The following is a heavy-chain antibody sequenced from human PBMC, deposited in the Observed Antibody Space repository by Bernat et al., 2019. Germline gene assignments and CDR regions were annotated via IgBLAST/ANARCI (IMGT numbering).Heavy chain of an antibody. CDR2: IYYSGST. Sequence: VQLQESGPGLVKPSETLSLTCTVSGDSVTTSNYYWSWIRQPPGKGLEWIAYIYYSGSTNYSPSLKSRATISLDTSKNQFSLKLTSVTAADTAVYLCARTGYCSGGSCYSGWFDPWGQGTLVTVSS. D-gene: IGHD2-15*01. J-gene: IGHJ5*02. CDR3: ARTGYCSGGSCYSGWFDP. CDR1: GDSVTTSNYY. V-gene: IGHV4-61*01.